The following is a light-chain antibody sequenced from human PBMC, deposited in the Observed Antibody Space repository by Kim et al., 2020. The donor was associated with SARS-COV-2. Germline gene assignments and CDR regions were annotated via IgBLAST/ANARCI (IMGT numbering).Light chain of an antibody. V-gene: IGKV1-9*01. CDR2: AAT. J-gene: IGKJ2*01. CDR3: QHLNSYPHT. CDR1: QVINSD. Sequence: QLTQSPSSLSASVGDRVTITCRASQVINSDLAWYQQVPGEAPKLLMYAATSLQSGVPSRFSGSRSGTDFTLTISSLQPEDFATYYCQHLNSYPHTFGQGTKLEIK.